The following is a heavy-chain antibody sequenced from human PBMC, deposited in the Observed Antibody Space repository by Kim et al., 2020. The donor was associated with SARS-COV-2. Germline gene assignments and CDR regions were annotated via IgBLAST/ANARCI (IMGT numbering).Heavy chain of an antibody. J-gene: IGHJ5*02. V-gene: IGHV3-30*03. Sequence: GGSLRLSCAASGFTFSSHLMNWVRQAPGKGLEWVALISYEGSTQKYKESVKGRFTISRDNSKNALYLQMNSLRPEDTAVYYCARNLVGDRYMGPWGQGTLVTVSS. CDR2: ISYEGSTQ. CDR1: GFTFSSHL. D-gene: IGHD1-26*01. CDR3: ARNLVGDRYMGP.